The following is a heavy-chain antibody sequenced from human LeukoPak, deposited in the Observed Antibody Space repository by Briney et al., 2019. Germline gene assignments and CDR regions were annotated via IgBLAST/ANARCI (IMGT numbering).Heavy chain of an antibody. Sequence: GGSLRLSCAPSGFTFSTYDMHWVRQATGKGLEWVSGINSAGDTYYPSSVKGRFTISREDAKNSFYLQMNSLRAGDTAVYYCARGDCSGGSCSSMDVWGQGTTVTVSS. CDR3: ARGDCSGGSCSSMDV. J-gene: IGHJ6*02. CDR1: GFTFSTYD. V-gene: IGHV3-13*04. CDR2: INSAGDT. D-gene: IGHD2-15*01.